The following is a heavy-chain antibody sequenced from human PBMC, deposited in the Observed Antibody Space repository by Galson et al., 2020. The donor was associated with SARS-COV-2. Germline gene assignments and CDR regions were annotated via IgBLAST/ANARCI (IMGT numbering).Heavy chain of an antibody. CDR2: IGGSGDHT. Sequence: GGSLRLSCAASGFTFSSYAMSWVRQAPGKGLEWVSAIGGSGDHTHYADFVKGRFTISRDNFKNTVHLEMISLRAEDTAVYYCAKEPFSIGWERSYFDYWGQGILVTASS. CDR1: GFTFSSYA. D-gene: IGHD6-19*01. J-gene: IGHJ4*02. V-gene: IGHV3-23*01. CDR3: AKEPFSIGWERSYFDY.